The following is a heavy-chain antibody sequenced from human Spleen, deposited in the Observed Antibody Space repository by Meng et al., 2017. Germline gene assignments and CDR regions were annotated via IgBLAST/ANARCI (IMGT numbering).Heavy chain of an antibody. CDR2: IDPKSGDT. CDR1: GYNFPDYY. J-gene: IGHJ4*02. Sequence: QLGESGAEGKNPAASMNVSCNLSGYNFPDYYIHWVRLAPGQGLEWMGHIDPKSGDTRYAQKFQGRVTMTGDTSISTAYMELSGLRSDDTAMYYCARDEDISAAGKLFGDYWGQGTLVTVSS. D-gene: IGHD6-25*01. CDR3: ARDEDISAAGKLFGDY. V-gene: IGHV1-2*06.